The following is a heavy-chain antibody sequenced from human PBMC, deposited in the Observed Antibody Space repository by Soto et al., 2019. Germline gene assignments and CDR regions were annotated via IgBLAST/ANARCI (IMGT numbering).Heavy chain of an antibody. CDR1: GFTFSDYW. CDR2: IKPDGSDT. D-gene: IGHD3-10*01. J-gene: IGHJ5*01. V-gene: IGHV3-7*05. Sequence: GGSLRLSCITSGFTFSDYWMSWVRQPPGRGLQWVATIKPDGSDTYYVDSVKGRFTVSRDNGKSSVFLQVNSLREEDTADYYCARGGAGRGRFDFRGQGTLVTVSS. CDR3: ARGGAGRGRFDF.